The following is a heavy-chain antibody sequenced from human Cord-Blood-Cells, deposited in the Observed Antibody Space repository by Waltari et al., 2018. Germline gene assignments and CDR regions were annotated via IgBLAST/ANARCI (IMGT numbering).Heavy chain of an antibody. CDR2: IKQDGSEK. V-gene: IGHV3-7*01. CDR1: GFTFSSDW. Sequence: EVQLVEYGGGLVQPGGSLRLSCAASGFTFSSDWMRWARQAPGKGREWVANIKQDGSEKYYVDSVKGRFTISRDNAKNSLYLQMNSLRAEDTAVYYCARDGDSNFFFDLWGRGTLVTVSS. CDR3: ARDGDSNFFFDL. D-gene: IGHD4-4*01. J-gene: IGHJ2*01.